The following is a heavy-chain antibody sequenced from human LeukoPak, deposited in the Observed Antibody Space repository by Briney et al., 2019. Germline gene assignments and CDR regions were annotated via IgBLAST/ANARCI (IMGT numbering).Heavy chain of an antibody. V-gene: IGHV3-7*03. CDR1: GFIFSSYW. D-gene: IGHD2/OR15-2a*01. CDR2: IKPNEGEK. J-gene: IGHJ4*02. Sequence: HSGGSLRLSCTASGFIFSSYWMSWVRQAPGKGLEWVANIKPNEGEKHSVDSVKGRFTISRDNAKNSLYLQMNSLRAEDTAVYYCARDFPRPPPSGRFDSWGQGTLVTVSS. CDR3: ARDFPRPPPSGRFDS.